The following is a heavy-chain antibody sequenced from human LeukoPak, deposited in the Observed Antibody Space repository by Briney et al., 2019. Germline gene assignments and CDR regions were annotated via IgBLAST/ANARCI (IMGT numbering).Heavy chain of an antibody. CDR2: ISGSGGST. CDR1: GFTFSSYA. J-gene: IGHJ6*03. CDR3: ARIRREPKDYYYYYMDV. D-gene: IGHD1-26*01. V-gene: IGHV3-23*01. Sequence: GGSLRLSCAASGFTFSSYAMSWVRQAPGKGLEWVSAISGSGGSTYYADSVKGRFTISRDNSKNTLYLQMNSLRAEDTAVYYCARIRREPKDYYYYYMDVWGKGTTVTVSS.